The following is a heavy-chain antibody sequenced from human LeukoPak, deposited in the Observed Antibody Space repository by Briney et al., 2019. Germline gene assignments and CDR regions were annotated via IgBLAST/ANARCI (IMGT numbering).Heavy chain of an antibody. J-gene: IGHJ4*02. CDR1: GFTFSDSG. CDR3: ARDLSEGEAF. CDR2: IARNGNYA. Sequence: PWGVLRLFCAASGFTFSDSGMHWVRQALGKGLEWVSFIARNGNYAYYAASVKGRFSISRDNARNSVFLQMNTLRTDDTALYYCARDLSEGEAFWGPGTLVTVSS. D-gene: IGHD2-21*01. V-gene: IGHV3-21*01.